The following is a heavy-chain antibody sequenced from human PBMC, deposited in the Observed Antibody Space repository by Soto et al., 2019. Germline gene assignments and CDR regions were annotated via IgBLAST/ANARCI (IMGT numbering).Heavy chain of an antibody. CDR1: VYTFTSYG. CDR2: ISAYNGNT. CDR3: ARAHGYSSAWPTYYYYGMDV. V-gene: IGHV1-18*01. Sequence: ASVTVSCKASVYTFTSYGSSWVRQAPGQGLEWMGWISAYNGNTNYAQKLQGRVTMTTDTSTSTAYMELRSLRSDDTAVYYCARAHGYSSAWPTYYYYGMDVWGQGTTVTVSS. D-gene: IGHD6-19*01. J-gene: IGHJ6*02.